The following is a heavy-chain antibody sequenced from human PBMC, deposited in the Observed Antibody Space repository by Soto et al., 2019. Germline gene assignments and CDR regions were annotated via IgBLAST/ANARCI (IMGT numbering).Heavy chain of an antibody. CDR2: INPNSGGT. CDR1: GYTFTGYY. CDR3: ARDSSSWDDAFDI. J-gene: IGHJ3*02. V-gene: IGHV1-2*02. D-gene: IGHD6-13*01. Sequence: ASVKVSCKASGYTFTGYYMHWVRQAPGQGLEWMGWINPNSGGTNYAQKFQGRVIMTRDTSISTAYMELSRLRSDDTAVYYCARDSSSWDDAFDIWGQGTMVTVSS.